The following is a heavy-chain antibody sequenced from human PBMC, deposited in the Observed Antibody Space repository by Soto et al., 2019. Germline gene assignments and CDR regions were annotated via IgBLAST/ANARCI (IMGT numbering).Heavy chain of an antibody. V-gene: IGHV4-59*01. J-gene: IGHJ3*02. D-gene: IGHD3-22*01. CDR2: IYYSGST. Sequence: SETLSLTCTVSGGSISSYYWSWIRQPPGKGLEWIGYIYYSGSTNYNPSLKSRVTISVDTSKNQFSLKLSSVTAADTAVYYCARDYYDSSGYYFLGAFDIWGQGTMVTVSS. CDR3: ARDYYDSSGYYFLGAFDI. CDR1: GGSISSYY.